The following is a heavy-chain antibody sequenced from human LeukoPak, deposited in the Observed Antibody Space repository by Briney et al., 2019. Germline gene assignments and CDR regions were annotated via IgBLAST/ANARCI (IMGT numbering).Heavy chain of an antibody. CDR3: ARETRYDILTGYSYLDY. D-gene: IGHD3-9*01. CDR2: IYSGGST. V-gene: IGHV3-66*01. Sequence: GGSLRLSCAASGFTVSSNYMSWVRQAPGKGLEWVSVIYSGGSTYYADSVKGRFTISRDNSKNTLYLQMNSLRAEDTAVYYCARETRYDILTGYSYLDYWGQGTLVTVSS. J-gene: IGHJ4*02. CDR1: GFTVSSNY.